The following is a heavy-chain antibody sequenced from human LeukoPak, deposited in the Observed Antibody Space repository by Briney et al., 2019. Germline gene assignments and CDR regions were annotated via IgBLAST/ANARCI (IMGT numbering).Heavy chain of an antibody. V-gene: IGHV1-8*01. CDR2: MNPVSGNT. Sequence: EASVKVSCKASGYTFTSDVNWVRQARGHGLEWMGWMNPVSGNTGYAPKFQGRVTMTRDTSISTAYMELRSLRSEDTAVYYCARARVDESCSGGSCCHDDLWGQGTLVTVSS. J-gene: IGHJ5*02. CDR1: GYTFTSDV. D-gene: IGHD2-15*01. CDR3: ARARVDESCSGGSCCHDDL.